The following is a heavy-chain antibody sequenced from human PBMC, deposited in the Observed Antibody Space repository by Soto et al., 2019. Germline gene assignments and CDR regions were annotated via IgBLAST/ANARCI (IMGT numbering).Heavy chain of an antibody. Sequence: SGPTLGNPTETLTLTCTVSGFSLTTGKMGVSWIRQPPGNALEWLAHIFSDNERSYSTSLQGRLTISKDTSGSQVVLSMTNVDPAETATYYCARMKVDSYQFCYAMEFWGQGTTVTVSS. CDR2: IFSDNER. D-gene: IGHD3-9*01. CDR3: ARMKVDSYQFCYAMEF. CDR1: GFSLTTGKMG. J-gene: IGHJ6*01. V-gene: IGHV2-26*01.